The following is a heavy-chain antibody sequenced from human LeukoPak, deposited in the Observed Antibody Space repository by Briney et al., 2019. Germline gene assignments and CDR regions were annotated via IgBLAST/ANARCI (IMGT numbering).Heavy chain of an antibody. D-gene: IGHD3-3*01. CDR3: ARGRITIFGVVIIPLDY. Sequence: ASVKVSCKASGYTFTSYGISWVRQAPGQGLEWMGWISAYNGNTNYAQKLQGRVTMTTDTSTSTAYMELWSLRSDDTAVYYCARGRITIFGVVIIPLDYWGQGTLVTVSS. J-gene: IGHJ4*02. CDR2: ISAYNGNT. V-gene: IGHV1-18*01. CDR1: GYTFTSYG.